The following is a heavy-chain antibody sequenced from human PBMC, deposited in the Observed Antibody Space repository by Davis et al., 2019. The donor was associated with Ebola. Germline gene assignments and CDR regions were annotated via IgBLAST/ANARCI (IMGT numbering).Heavy chain of an antibody. CDR3: ARGDYWSADY. J-gene: IGHJ4*02. CDR1: GFTFSSYR. CDR2: INQDGGEI. Sequence: PGGSLRLSCAASGFTFSSYRMNWVRQAPGKGLEWVANINQDGGEIYYVDSVKGRFTISRDNAKNSLHLQMTSLRAEDTAVYYCARGDYWSADYWGRGTLVTVSS. V-gene: IGHV3-7*04. D-gene: IGHD3-3*01.